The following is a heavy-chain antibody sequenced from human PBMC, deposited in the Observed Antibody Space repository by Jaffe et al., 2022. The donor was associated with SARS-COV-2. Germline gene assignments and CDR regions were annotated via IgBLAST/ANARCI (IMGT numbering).Heavy chain of an antibody. CDR1: GFRFSDFS. Sequence: VHLVESGGDLVQPGGSLRLSCAASGFRFSDFSMNWVRQAPGKRLEWISYISGRSDIIYYADSVKDRFTISRDNAKSLLYLQMNSLRDDDTATYFCARDKSAISSTASDYWGQGTLVTVSS. J-gene: IGHJ4*02. D-gene: IGHD6-6*01. CDR3: ARDKSAISSTASDY. V-gene: IGHV3-48*02. CDR2: ISGRSDII.